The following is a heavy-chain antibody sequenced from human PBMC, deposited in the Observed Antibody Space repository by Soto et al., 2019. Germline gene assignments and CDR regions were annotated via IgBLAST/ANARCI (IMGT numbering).Heavy chain of an antibody. D-gene: IGHD3-16*01. CDR3: ARAYEGDYFDY. J-gene: IGHJ4*02. Sequence: QVQLVESGGGVVQPGRSLRLSCAASGFTFSSYAMHWVRQAPGKGLEWVAVISYDGSNKYYADSVKGRFTISRDNSKKTLYVQMTSLRAEDTAVYYCARAYEGDYFDYWGQGTLVTVSS. CDR1: GFTFSSYA. V-gene: IGHV3-30-3*01. CDR2: ISYDGSNK.